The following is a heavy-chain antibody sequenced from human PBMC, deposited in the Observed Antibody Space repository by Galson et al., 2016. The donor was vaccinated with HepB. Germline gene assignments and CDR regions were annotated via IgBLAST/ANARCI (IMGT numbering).Heavy chain of an antibody. CDR2: IKSKADGGTT. J-gene: IGHJ5*02. CDR1: HAW. Sequence: HAWMHWVRQAPGTGLEWVGRIKSKADGGTTDYAAPVKGRFAISRDNSKDTLYLQMNRLKTEDTGVYYCTVAASYDFWSGYYMLDPWGQGTLVTVS. V-gene: IGHV3-15*07. CDR3: TVAASYDFWSGYYMLDP. D-gene: IGHD3-3*01.